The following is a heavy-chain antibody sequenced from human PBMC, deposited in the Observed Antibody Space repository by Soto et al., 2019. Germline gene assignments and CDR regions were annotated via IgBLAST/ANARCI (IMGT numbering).Heavy chain of an antibody. D-gene: IGHD4-17*01. J-gene: IGHJ6*03. CDR1: GFTFSNAW. CDR2: IKSKTDGGTT. V-gene: IGHV3-15*01. Sequence: TGGSLILSCAASGFTFSNAWMSWVRQAPGKGLEWVGRIKSKTDGGTTDYAAPVKGRFTISRDDSKNTLYLQMNSLKTEDTAVYYCTTGRVYGDYARGIRYSYYYYMDVWGKGTTVTVSS. CDR3: TTGRVYGDYARGIRYSYYYYMDV.